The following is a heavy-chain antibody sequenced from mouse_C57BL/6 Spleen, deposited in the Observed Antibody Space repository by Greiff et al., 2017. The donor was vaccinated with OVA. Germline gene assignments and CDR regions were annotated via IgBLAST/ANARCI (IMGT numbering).Heavy chain of an antibody. V-gene: IGHV10-1*01. CDR3: VRQGYYRYFDV. Sequence: EVKLVESGGGLVQPKGSLKLSCAASGFSFNTYAMNWVRQAPGKGLEWVASIRSKSNNYATYYADSVKVRFTISRDDSESMLYLQMNNLKTEDTAMYYCVRQGYYRYFDVWGTGTTVTVSS. J-gene: IGHJ1*03. D-gene: IGHD2-2*01. CDR2: IRSKSNNYAT. CDR1: GFSFNTYA.